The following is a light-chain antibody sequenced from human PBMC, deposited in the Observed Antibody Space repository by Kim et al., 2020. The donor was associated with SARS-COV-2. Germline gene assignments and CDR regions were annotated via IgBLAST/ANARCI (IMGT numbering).Light chain of an antibody. CDR3: QQHNNWPYT. Sequence: SVSPGERVTLSCRASQSVGTTLVWYQQKLGQPPRLLIYAASSGATGVPARFSGSGSGTEFTLTIISPQPEDSAIYYCQQHNNWPYTLGQGTKLEIK. CDR1: QSVGTT. V-gene: IGKV3-15*01. CDR2: AAS. J-gene: IGKJ2*01.